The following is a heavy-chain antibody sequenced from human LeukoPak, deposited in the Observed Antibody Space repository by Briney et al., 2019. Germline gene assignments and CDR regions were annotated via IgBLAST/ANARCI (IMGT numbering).Heavy chain of an antibody. CDR3: AKGAGGFSYYNGFGP. CDR2: IYYSGTT. Sequence: SETLSLSSTVSGGSISSSPYYCGWIRQPPGKGLEWIGSIYYSGTTHYNPSLESRVTISVDTSKNQFSLKLASVTAADTAIYYCAKGAGGFSYYNGFGPWGQGTLVTVSA. D-gene: IGHD5-18*01. J-gene: IGHJ5*02. CDR1: GGSISSSPYY. V-gene: IGHV4-39*07.